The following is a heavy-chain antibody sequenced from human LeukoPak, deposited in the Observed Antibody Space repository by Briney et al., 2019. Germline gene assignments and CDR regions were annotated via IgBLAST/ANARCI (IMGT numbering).Heavy chain of an antibody. Sequence: GGSLRLSCAASGFTFSSYAMHWVRQAPGKGLEWVAVISYDGSNKYYADSVKGRFTISRDNSKNTLYLQMNSLRAEDTAVYYCARAHYYDSSGPGYFDLWGRGTLVTVSS. CDR3: ARAHYYDSSGPGYFDL. V-gene: IGHV3-30-3*01. CDR2: ISYDGSNK. CDR1: GFTFSSYA. D-gene: IGHD3-22*01. J-gene: IGHJ2*01.